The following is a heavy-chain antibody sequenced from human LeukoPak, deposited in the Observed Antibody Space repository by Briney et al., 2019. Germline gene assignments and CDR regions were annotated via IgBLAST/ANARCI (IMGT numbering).Heavy chain of an antibody. CDR2: LSWNSGSI. CDR1: GFTFDDYA. V-gene: IGHV3-9*01. D-gene: IGHD3-10*01. CDR3: AKSGSGSYWGYYFDY. Sequence: GGSLRLSCAASGFTFDDYAMLWVRHAPGKGLEWVSGLSWNSGSIGYADSVKGRFTISRDNAKNSLYLQMNSLRAEDTALYCCAKSGSGSYWGYYFDYWGQGTLVTVSS. J-gene: IGHJ4*02.